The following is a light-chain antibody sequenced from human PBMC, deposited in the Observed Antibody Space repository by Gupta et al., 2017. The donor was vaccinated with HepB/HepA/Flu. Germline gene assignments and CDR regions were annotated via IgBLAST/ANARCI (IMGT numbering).Light chain of an antibody. CDR3: QQENSSPCI. J-gene: IGKJ2*02. CDR1: QSISSW. V-gene: IGKV1-5*03. Sequence: DIQMTQSPSTLSASVGDRVTITCRASQSISSWLAWYQQKPGKAPKLLIYKASSLESGVPSRFSGSGSGTEFTLTISSLQPDDFATYYCQQENSSPCIFGQGTKLDIK. CDR2: KAS.